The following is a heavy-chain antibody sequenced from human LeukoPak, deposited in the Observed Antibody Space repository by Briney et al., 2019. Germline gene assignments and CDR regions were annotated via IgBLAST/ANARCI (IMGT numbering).Heavy chain of an antibody. D-gene: IGHD3-3*01. Sequence: GRSLRLSCAASGFTFSSYAMHWVRQAPGKGLEWVAVISYDGSNKYYADSVKGRFTISRDNSKNTLYLQMNSLRAEDTAVYYCARDGWSGITIFGVVIYGMDVWGQGTTVTVSS. CDR3: ARDGWSGITIFGVVIYGMDV. J-gene: IGHJ6*02. V-gene: IGHV3-30-3*01. CDR2: ISYDGSNK. CDR1: GFTFSSYA.